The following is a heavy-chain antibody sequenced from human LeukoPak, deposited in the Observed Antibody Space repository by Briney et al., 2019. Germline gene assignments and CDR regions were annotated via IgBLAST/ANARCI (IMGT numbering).Heavy chain of an antibody. D-gene: IGHD5-12*01. CDR3: ARHSRSGSGGYGNAFDI. CDR2: IYSGGST. CDR1: GGSISSSSYY. J-gene: IGHJ3*02. Sequence: PSETLSLTCTVSGGSISSSSYYWDWIRQSPGKGLEWIGNIYSGGSTYYTPSLKSRVTISVDTSKNQFSLKLSSVPAADTAIYFCARHSRSGSGGYGNAFDIWGQGTMVTVSS. V-gene: IGHV4-39*01.